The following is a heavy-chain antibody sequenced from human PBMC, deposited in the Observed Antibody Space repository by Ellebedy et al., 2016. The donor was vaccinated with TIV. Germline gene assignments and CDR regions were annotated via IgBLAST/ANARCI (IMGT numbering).Heavy chain of an antibody. Sequence: PGGSLRLSCAASGFSFNSMNWVRQAPGKGLEWNSYISTDITTIYYADSVKGRFTVFRDNAKNSLYLQMNRLRAEDTAVYYCARGSTWSHFDYWGQGTQVTVSS. CDR2: ISTDITTI. D-gene: IGHD6-13*01. V-gene: IGHV3-48*04. CDR1: GFSFNS. J-gene: IGHJ4*02. CDR3: ARGSTWSHFDY.